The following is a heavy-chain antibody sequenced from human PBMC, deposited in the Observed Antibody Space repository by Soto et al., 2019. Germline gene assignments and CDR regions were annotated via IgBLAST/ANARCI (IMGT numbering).Heavy chain of an antibody. V-gene: IGHV3-21*02. J-gene: IGHJ4*02. CDR1: GLTLSSYG. D-gene: IGHD3-22*01. CDR2: ISGITNYT. Sequence: EVQLVESGGGLVKPGGSLRLSCAASGLTLSSYGMSWVRQAPGKGLEWVSSISGITNYTYSADSLKGRFTISRDNAKNPLYLQMNRLRAEDTAVYYCAGGSRDTSGYYDFDYWGQGTLVTVS. CDR3: AGGSRDTSGYYDFDY.